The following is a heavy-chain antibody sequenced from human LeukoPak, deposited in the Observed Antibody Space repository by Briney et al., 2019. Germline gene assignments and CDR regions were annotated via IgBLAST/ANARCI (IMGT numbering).Heavy chain of an antibody. CDR2: IYSGGST. CDR3: ARAPGSGI. CDR1: GFTFSSYS. V-gene: IGHV3-66*02. D-gene: IGHD1-26*01. Sequence: GGSLRLSCAASGFTFSSYSMNWVRQAPGKGLEWLSVIYSGGSTYYADSVKGRFTISRDTSKNTVYLQMNSLRDEDTAVYYCARAPGSGIWGQGTMVTVSS. J-gene: IGHJ3*02.